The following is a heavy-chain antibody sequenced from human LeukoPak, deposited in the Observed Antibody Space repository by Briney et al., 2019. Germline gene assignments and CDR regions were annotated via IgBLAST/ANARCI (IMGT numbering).Heavy chain of an antibody. V-gene: IGHV1-2*02. CDR1: GYTFTGYY. D-gene: IGHD3-10*01. CDR2: INPNSGGT. Sequence: ASVKVSCKASGYTFTGYYMHWARRAPGQGLEWMGWINPNSGGTNYAQKFQGRVTMTRDTSISTAYMELSRLRSDDTAVYYCARAIDYYGSGSYYNPLDYWGQGTLVTVSS. CDR3: ARAIDYYGSGSYYNPLDY. J-gene: IGHJ4*02.